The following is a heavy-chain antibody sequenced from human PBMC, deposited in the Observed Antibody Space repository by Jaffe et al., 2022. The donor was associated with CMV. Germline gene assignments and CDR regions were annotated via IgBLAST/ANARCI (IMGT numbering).Heavy chain of an antibody. CDR1: GGSVNSANR. V-gene: IGHV4-4*02. CDR2: IFDIGNP. CDR3: ASSLSAFATVGDEYRDYYFDL. J-gene: IGHJ2*01. Sequence: QLQLQESGPGLVEPSGTLSLTCGLSGGSVNSANRWSWLRQPPGRGLEWIGEIFDIGNPLYNPSLKSRVTLSVDASKNRFSLELNSVTAADTAVYFCASSLSAFATVGDEYRDYYFDLWGRGSLVIVSS. D-gene: IGHD5-12*01.